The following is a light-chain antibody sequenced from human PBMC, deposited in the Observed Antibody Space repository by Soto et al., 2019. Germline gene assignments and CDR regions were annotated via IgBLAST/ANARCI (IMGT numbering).Light chain of an antibody. J-gene: IGKJ2*01. CDR2: DAS. V-gene: IGKV3-11*01. CDR1: QSVSYN. Sequence: EIVLTQSPATLSLSPGERATLSCRTSQSVSYNLAWYQQKPGLAPRLLIYDASNRATGVPARYSGSGSGTDFTLTISSLEPEDFAVYYCQQRGDWPLYTFGQGSKLEIK. CDR3: QQRGDWPLYT.